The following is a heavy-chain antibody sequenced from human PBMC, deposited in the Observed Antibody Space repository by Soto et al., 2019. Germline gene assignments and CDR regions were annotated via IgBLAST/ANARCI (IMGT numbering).Heavy chain of an antibody. CDR2: INSDGSST. CDR1: GFTFSSYW. D-gene: IGHD1-26*01. Sequence: EVQLVESGGGLVQPGGSLRLSCAASGFTFSSYWMHWVRQAPGKGLVWVSRINSDGSSTSYADSVKGRFTISRDNAKNTLYLQMNSLRAEDTAVYYCARVIVALTYYYYYYMDVWGKGTTVTVSS. V-gene: IGHV3-74*01. CDR3: ARVIVALTYYYYYYMDV. J-gene: IGHJ6*03.